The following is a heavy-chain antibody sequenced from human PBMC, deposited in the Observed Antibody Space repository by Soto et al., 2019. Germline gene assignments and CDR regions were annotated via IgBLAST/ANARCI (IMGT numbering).Heavy chain of an antibody. CDR3: ARKILGSTSRPNYWYFDL. V-gene: IGHV3-23*01. D-gene: IGHD2-2*01. CDR2: ISGGGDAT. CDR1: GFTVINYA. J-gene: IGHJ2*01. Sequence: GGSLRLSCAGSGFTVINYAMNWVRQAPGKGLEWVSSISGGGDATFFADSVRGRFTISRDNSKNTVTLQMNSLGVDDTAVYYCARKILGSTSRPNYWYFDLWGRGTLVTVSS.